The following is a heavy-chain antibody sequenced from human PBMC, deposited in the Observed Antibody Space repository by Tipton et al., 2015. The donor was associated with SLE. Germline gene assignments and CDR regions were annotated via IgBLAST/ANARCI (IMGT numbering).Heavy chain of an antibody. Sequence: SLRLSCAASGFTFSSYAMHWVRQAPGRGPEWVTVTSYDGTTDYYADSVKGRFTISRDNSKNTLYLQMNSLRAEDTAVYYCAKASGGYSKPSLGLDYWGQGTLVTVSS. CDR1: GFTFSSYA. J-gene: IGHJ4*02. CDR2: TSYDGTTD. V-gene: IGHV3-30*04. D-gene: IGHD2-15*01. CDR3: AKASGGYSKPSLGLDY.